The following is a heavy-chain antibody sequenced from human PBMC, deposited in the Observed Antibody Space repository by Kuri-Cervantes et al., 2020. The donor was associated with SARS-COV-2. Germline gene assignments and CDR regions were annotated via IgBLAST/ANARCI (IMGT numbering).Heavy chain of an antibody. Sequence: GESLKISCAASGFTFSSYGMHWVRQAPGKGLEWVAVISYDGSNKYYADSVKGRFTISRDNSKNTLYLQMNSLRAEDTAVYYCASDRVGASDYWGQGTLVTVSS. J-gene: IGHJ4*02. CDR2: ISYDGSNK. CDR3: ASDRVGASDY. CDR1: GFTFSSYG. V-gene: IGHV3-30*03. D-gene: IGHD1-26*01.